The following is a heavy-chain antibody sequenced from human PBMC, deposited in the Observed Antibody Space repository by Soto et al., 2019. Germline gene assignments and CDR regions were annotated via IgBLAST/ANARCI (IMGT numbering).Heavy chain of an antibody. Sequence: EVQLLESGGGLIQPGGSLRLSCSASGFSFNSYAMMWVRQAPGKGLEWVSVISGSGGSSYFADSAKGRFTISRDNSKTMLYLEMNSLRAEDTARYCCAKGSIEYSASVDYWGQGTLVIVSS. J-gene: IGHJ4*02. D-gene: IGHD5-12*01. V-gene: IGHV3-23*01. CDR2: ISGSGGSS. CDR3: AKGSIEYSASVDY. CDR1: GFSFNSYA.